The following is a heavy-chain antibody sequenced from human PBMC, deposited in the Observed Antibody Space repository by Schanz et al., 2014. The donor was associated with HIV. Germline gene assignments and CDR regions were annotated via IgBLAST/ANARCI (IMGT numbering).Heavy chain of an antibody. J-gene: IGHJ4*02. V-gene: IGHV3-30*18. CDR1: GFSFSSYG. CDR2: ISYDGSVK. CDR3: AKEEQQLGGVGGYHFDY. D-gene: IGHD6-13*01. Sequence: QVQLVESGGGVVQPGKSLRLSCAASGFSFSSYGMHWVRQAPGKGLEWVAFISYDGSVKSYGDSVKGRFTVSRDDSKNTVYVQMDSLTAEDTAVYYCAKEEQQLGGVGGYHFDYWGQGTLVTVSS.